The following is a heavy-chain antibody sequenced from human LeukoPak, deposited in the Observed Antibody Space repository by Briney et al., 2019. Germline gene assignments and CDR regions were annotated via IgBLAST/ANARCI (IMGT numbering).Heavy chain of an antibody. J-gene: IGHJ4*02. D-gene: IGHD3-3*01. CDR2: INPNSGGT. V-gene: IGHV1-2*02. CDR1: GYTFTGYY. Sequence: GASVKVSCKASGYTFTGYYMHWVRQAPGQGLEWMGWINPNSGGTNYAQKFQGRVTMTRDTSISTAYMELSRLRSDDTAVYYCARSQYSYDFWSGYLYYFDYWGQGTLVTVSS. CDR3: ARSQYSYDFWSGYLYYFDY.